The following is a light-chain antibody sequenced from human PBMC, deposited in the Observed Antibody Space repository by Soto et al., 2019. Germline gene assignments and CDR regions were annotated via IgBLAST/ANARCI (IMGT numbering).Light chain of an antibody. V-gene: IGKV3-20*01. CDR3: QQLRT. Sequence: EIVLTQSPATLSLSPGERATLSCRASQSVSSSYLAWYQQKPGQAPRLLIYGASSRATGIPDRFIGSGSGTDFTLTISRLEPEDFAVYYCQQLRTFGQGTKVDIK. CDR1: QSVSSSY. J-gene: IGKJ1*01. CDR2: GAS.